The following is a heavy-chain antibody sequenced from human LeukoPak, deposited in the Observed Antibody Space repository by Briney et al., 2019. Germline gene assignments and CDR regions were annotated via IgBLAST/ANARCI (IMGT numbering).Heavy chain of an antibody. Sequence: SETLSLTCTVSGGSISSYYWSWIRQPPGKGLEWIGYNFHSVTTNYNPSLQSRVFISVDTSKNQFSLKLSSVTAADTAVYYCARDSRAAAGTNFAYWGQGTLVTVSS. D-gene: IGHD6-13*01. CDR1: GGSISSYY. CDR2: NFHSVTT. V-gene: IGHV4-59*12. CDR3: ARDSRAAAGTNFAY. J-gene: IGHJ4*02.